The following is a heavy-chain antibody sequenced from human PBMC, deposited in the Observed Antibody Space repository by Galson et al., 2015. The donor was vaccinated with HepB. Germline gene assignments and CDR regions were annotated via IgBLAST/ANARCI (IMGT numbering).Heavy chain of an antibody. CDR3: AKDSIWSGYPSAGGRTLIHNDAFDI. V-gene: IGHV3-30*02. Sequence: SLRLSCAASGFTFSSYGMHWVRQAPGKGLEWVAFIRYDGSNKYYADSVKGRFTISRDNSKNTLYLQMNSLRAEDTAVYYCAKDSIWSGYPSAGGRTLIHNDAFDIWGQGTMVTVSS. CDR2: IRYDGSNK. D-gene: IGHD3-3*01. CDR1: GFTFSSYG. J-gene: IGHJ3*02.